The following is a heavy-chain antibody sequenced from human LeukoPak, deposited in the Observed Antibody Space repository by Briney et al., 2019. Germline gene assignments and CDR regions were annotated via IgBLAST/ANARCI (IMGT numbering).Heavy chain of an antibody. CDR3: ARGSYYDILTGYYPKEFDY. Sequence: SGGSLSLSCAASGFTFSSFDMHWVRQATGKGLEWVSAIGTAGDTYYPGSVKGRFTISRENAKNSLYLQMNSLRAGDTAVYYCARGSYYDILTGYYPKEFDYWGQGTLVTVSS. CDR1: GFTFSSFD. D-gene: IGHD3-9*01. V-gene: IGHV3-13*01. CDR2: IGTAGDT. J-gene: IGHJ4*02.